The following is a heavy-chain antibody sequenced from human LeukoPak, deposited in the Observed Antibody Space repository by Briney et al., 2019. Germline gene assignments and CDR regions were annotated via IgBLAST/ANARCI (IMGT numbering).Heavy chain of an antibody. D-gene: IGHD7-27*01. CDR3: ARDNWGSLDY. J-gene: IGHJ4*02. CDR1: GFTFSSYW. Sequence: GGSLRLSCAASGFTFSSYWMHWVRQAPGKGLVWVSHISSGGSSTSYADSVKGRFTISRDNAKNTLYLQMNSLRAEDTAVYYCARDNWGSLDYWGQGTLVTVSS. CDR2: ISSGGSST. V-gene: IGHV3-74*01.